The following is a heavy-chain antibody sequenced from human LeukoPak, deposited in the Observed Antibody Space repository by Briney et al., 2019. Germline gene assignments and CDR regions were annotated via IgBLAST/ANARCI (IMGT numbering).Heavy chain of an antibody. CDR1: GDSVSGNSTA. J-gene: IGHJ3*01. CDR2: TYYRSKWYN. V-gene: IGHV6-1*01. Sequence: SQTLSLTRAISGDSVSGNSTAYNWIRQSPSRGLEWLGRTYYRSKWYNDYAVSVKSRITFNPDTSKNQLSLHLNSVTPEDTAVYYCARGGQGDGYSADEAFDFWGQGTMVTVSS. CDR3: ARGGQGDGYSADEAFDF. D-gene: IGHD5-24*01.